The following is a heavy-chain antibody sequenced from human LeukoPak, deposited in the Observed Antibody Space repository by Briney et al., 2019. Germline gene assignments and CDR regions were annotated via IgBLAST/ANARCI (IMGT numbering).Heavy chain of an antibody. CDR1: GGSFSGYY. CDR3: ARRGSWTYYYAMDV. D-gene: IGHD6-13*01. CDR2: INHSGST. J-gene: IGHJ6*02. Sequence: PSETLSLTCAVYGGSFSGYYWSWIRQPLGKGLEWIGEINHSGSTNYNPSLKGRVTVSVDTSKNQFSLRLTSVTAADTAVYYCARRGSWTYYYAMDVWGQGTTVTVSS. V-gene: IGHV4-34*01.